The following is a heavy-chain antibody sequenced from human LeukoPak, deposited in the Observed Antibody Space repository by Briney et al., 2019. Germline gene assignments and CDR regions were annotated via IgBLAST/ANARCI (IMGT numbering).Heavy chain of an antibody. V-gene: IGHV4-4*07. CDR2: IYTSGST. CDR1: GGSISSYY. J-gene: IGHJ6*03. D-gene: IGHD1-20*01. Sequence: SETLSLTCTVSGGSISSYYWSWIRQPAGKGLEWIGRIYTSGSTNYNPSLKSRVTMSVDTSKNQFSLKLSSVTAADTAVYYCARDLTGTTNHSLYYFHYYMDVWGKGTTVAVSS. CDR3: ARDLTGTTNHSLYYFHYYMDV.